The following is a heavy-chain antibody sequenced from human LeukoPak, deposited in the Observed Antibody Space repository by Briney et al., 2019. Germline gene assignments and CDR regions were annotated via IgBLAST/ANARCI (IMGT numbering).Heavy chain of an antibody. D-gene: IGHD3-22*01. Sequence: ASVKVSCKVSGYTLTELSIHWVRQAPGKGLEWMGDFDPEDGETIYAQKFQGRVTMTEDTSTDTAYMELSSLRSEDTAVYYCATADSSGYYSISFDYWGQGTLVTVSS. V-gene: IGHV1-24*01. CDR1: GYTLTELS. CDR3: ATADSSGYYSISFDY. CDR2: FDPEDGET. J-gene: IGHJ4*02.